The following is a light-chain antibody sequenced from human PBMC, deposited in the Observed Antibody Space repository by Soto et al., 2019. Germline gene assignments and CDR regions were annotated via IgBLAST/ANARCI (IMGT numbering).Light chain of an antibody. CDR3: QSYDRSLSGWV. V-gene: IGLV1-40*01. Sequence: QSVLTQPPSVSGAPGQRVTISCTGSSSNIGAGYDVHWYQQLPGTAPKLLIYGNSNRPSGVPDRFSGSKSGTSAYLAITGLQAEDEADYYCQSYDRSLSGWVFGGGTKVTVL. CDR2: GNS. J-gene: IGLJ3*02. CDR1: SSNIGAGYD.